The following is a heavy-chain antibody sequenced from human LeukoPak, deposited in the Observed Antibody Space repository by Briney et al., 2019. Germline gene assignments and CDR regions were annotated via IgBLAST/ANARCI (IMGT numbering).Heavy chain of an antibody. D-gene: IGHD6-19*01. CDR2: INHSGST. CDR1: GGSFSGYY. Sequence: SETLSLTCAVYGGSFSGYYWSWIRQPPGKGLEWIGEINHSGSTNYNPSLKSRVTISVDTSKNQFSLKLSSVTAADTAVYYCARERDVAGTGYWGQGTLVTVSS. V-gene: IGHV4-34*01. CDR3: ARERDVAGTGY. J-gene: IGHJ4*02.